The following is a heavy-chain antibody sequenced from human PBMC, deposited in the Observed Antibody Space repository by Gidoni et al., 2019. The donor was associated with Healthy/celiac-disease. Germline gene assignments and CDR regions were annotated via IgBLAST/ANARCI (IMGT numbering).Heavy chain of an antibody. J-gene: IGHJ4*02. D-gene: IGHD2-21*02. CDR1: GFTFDDYA. CDR2: ISWNSGSI. V-gene: IGHV3-9*01. CDR3: AKSRLLWGFDY. Sequence: EVQLVKSGGGLVQPGRSLRLSCAASGFTFDDYAMHWVRQAPGKGLEWVSGISWNSGSIGYADSVKGRFTISRDNAKNSLYLQMNSLRAEDTALYYCAKSRLLWGFDYWGQGTLVTVSS.